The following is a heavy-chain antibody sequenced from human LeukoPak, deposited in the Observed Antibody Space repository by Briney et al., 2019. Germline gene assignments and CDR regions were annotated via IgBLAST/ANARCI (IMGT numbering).Heavy chain of an antibody. D-gene: IGHD4-17*01. CDR3: ASYGDSYFDY. CDR1: GGSISSGGYS. CDR2: IYHSGST. Sequence: SQTLSLTCAVSGGSISSGGYSWSWIRQPPGKGLEWTGYIYHSGSTYYNPSLKSRVTISVDRSKNQFSLKLSSVTAADTAVYYCASYGDSYFDYWGQGTLVTVSS. V-gene: IGHV4-30-2*01. J-gene: IGHJ4*02.